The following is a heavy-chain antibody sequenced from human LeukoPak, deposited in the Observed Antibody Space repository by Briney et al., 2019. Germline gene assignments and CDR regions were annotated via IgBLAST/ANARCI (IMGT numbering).Heavy chain of an antibody. CDR2: IYYSRST. J-gene: IGHJ6*04. D-gene: IGHD4-17*01. CDR1: GGSISSGDYY. CDR3: ARMTTVTGPYYYYAMDV. V-gene: IGHV4-30-4*01. Sequence: SQTLSLTCTVSGGSISSGDYYWSWIRQPPGKGLEWIGYIYYSRSTYYNPSLKSRVTISVDTSKNQFSLKLSSVTAADTAVYYCARMTTVTGPYYYYAMDVWGKGTTVTVSS.